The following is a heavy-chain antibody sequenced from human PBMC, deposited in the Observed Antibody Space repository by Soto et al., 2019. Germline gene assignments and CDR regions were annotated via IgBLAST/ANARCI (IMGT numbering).Heavy chain of an antibody. V-gene: IGHV3-7*03. D-gene: IGHD6-19*01. Sequence: GSLRLSCAAPVFTLSSYYMTWVRQAPGKGLEWVANIKQDGSEKFYADSVKGRFSISRDNAKNSLYLQMNSLRAEDTAVYYCAGGSGWLFDSWGQGTPVTVSS. CDR2: IKQDGSEK. J-gene: IGHJ4*02. CDR1: VFTLSSYY. CDR3: AGGSGWLFDS.